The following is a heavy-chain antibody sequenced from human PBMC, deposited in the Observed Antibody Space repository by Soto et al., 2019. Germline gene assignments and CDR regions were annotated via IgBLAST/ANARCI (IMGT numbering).Heavy chain of an antibody. CDR1: GGTFSSYA. J-gene: IGHJ5*02. V-gene: IGHV1-69*12. CDR2: IIPIFGTA. CDR3: ARIPGLWFGESHPNWFDP. D-gene: IGHD3-10*01. Sequence: QVQLVQSGAEVKKPGSSVKVSCKASGGTFSSYAISWVRQAPGQGLEWMGGIIPIFGTANYAQKFQGRVTITADEPTRTAYMELSSLRSEDTAVYYCARIPGLWFGESHPNWFDPWGQGTLVTVSS.